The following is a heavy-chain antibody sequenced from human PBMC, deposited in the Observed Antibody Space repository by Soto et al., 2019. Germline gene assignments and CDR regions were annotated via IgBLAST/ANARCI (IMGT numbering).Heavy chain of an antibody. CDR2: IYYSGST. CDR3: ARRYGGTLDY. CDR1: GGSISSYY. D-gene: IGHD4-17*01. V-gene: IGHV4-59*08. J-gene: IGHJ4*02. Sequence: TSETLSLTCTVSGGSISSYYWSWIRQPPGKGLEWIGYIYYSGSTNYNPSLKSRVTISVDTSKNQFSLKLSSVTAADTAVYYCARRYGGTLDYCGQGTLVPVSS.